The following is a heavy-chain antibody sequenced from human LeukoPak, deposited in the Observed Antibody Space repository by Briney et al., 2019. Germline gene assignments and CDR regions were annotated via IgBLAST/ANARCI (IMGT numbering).Heavy chain of an antibody. CDR2: ISSGGSYI. CDR1: GFTFSTYY. CDR3: ARDRGDYYDILTGQNWFDP. Sequence: PGGSLRLSCAASGFTFSTYYMNWVRQTPGKGLEWVSSISSGGSYIYYADSVKGRFTISRDNSKNTLYLQMNSLRAEDTAVYYCARDRGDYYDILTGQNWFDPWGQGTLVTVSS. V-gene: IGHV3-21*01. J-gene: IGHJ5*02. D-gene: IGHD3-9*01.